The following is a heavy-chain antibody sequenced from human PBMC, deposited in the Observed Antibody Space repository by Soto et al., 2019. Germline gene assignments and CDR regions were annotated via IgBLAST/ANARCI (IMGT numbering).Heavy chain of an antibody. V-gene: IGHV1-46*03. CDR3: ARDSRNNWNDADYYYYYYMDV. D-gene: IGHD1-1*01. Sequence: GASVKVSCKASGYTFTSYYMHWVRQAPGQGLEWMGIINPSGGSTSYAQKLQGRVTMTRDTSTSTVYMELSSLRSEDTAVYYCARDSRNNWNDADYYYYYYMDVWGKGTTVTVSS. CDR1: GYTFTSYY. J-gene: IGHJ6*03. CDR2: INPSGGST.